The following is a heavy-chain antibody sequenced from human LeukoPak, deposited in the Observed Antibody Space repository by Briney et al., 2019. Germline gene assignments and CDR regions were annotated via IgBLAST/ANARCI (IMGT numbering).Heavy chain of an antibody. D-gene: IGHD3-22*01. CDR2: IIPIFGTA. V-gene: IGHV1-69*06. Sequence: SVKVSCKASGGTFSDYALNWVRQAPGQGLEWMGGIIPIFGTANYAQKFQGRVTITADKSTSTAYMELSSLRSEDTAVYYCARAHFADYYDSSGYYQPLDYWGQGTLVTVSS. CDR3: ARAHFADYYDSSGYYQPLDY. J-gene: IGHJ4*02. CDR1: GGTFSDYA.